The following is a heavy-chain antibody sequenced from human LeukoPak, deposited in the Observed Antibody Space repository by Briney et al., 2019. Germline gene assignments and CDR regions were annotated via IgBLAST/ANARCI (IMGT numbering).Heavy chain of an antibody. CDR2: IYSGDSS. V-gene: IGHV3-66*01. J-gene: IGHJ3*01. D-gene: IGHD5-24*01. CDR1: GFTFSSYA. CDR3: ASRRDGYHIGAFDL. Sequence: PGGSLRLSCAASGFTFSSYAMHWVRQAPGKGLEWVSVIYSGDSSFYADSVKGRFTISRDNSKNTLYLQMNNLRAEDTAVYYCASRRDGYHIGAFDLWGQGTVVTVSS.